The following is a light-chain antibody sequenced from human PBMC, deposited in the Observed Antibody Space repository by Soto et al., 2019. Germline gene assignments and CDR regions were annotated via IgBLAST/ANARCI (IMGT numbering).Light chain of an antibody. CDR2: WAS. CDR1: QSVLYSSNNKNF. CDR3: HQLYSSPFT. Sequence: DIVMTQSPDSLAVSLGERATINCKSSQSVLYSSNNKNFVAWYQQKPGQSPKLLIYWASSRISGVPDRFSGSGSGTDFTLTTNSLQAEDVAVYYCHQLYSSPFTFGQGTKLEIK. V-gene: IGKV4-1*01. J-gene: IGKJ2*01.